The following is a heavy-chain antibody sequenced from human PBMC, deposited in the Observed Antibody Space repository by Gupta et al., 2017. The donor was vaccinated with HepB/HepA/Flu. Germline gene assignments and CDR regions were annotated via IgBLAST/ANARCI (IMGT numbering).Heavy chain of an antibody. V-gene: IGHV3-48*03. D-gene: IGHD1-14*01. CDR1: GFTFTPYD. CDR3: VCGNHYYGLDV. Sequence: EEQVVESGGGLVQPGGSLRLACKTSGFTFTPYDMNWVRQAPGKGLEWVSQISPSGGAASYADSVEGRFTISRDNAQNSLFLQMNSLTGEDTAIYYCVCGNHYYGLDVWGQGTTVTVSS. J-gene: IGHJ6*02. CDR2: ISPSGGAA.